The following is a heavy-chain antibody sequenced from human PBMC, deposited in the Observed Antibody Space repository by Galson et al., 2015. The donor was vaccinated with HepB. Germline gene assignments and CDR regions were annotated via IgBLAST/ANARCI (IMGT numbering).Heavy chain of an antibody. CDR2: ISAYNGNT. Sequence: SVKVSCKASGYTFTSYGISWVRQAPGQGLEWMGWISAYNGNTNYAQKLQGRVTMTTDTSTSTAYMELRSLRSDDTAVYYCAREYCSGGSCYGFDYWGQGTLVTVSS. D-gene: IGHD2-15*01. CDR3: AREYCSGGSCYGFDY. J-gene: IGHJ4*02. V-gene: IGHV1-18*04. CDR1: GYTFTSYG.